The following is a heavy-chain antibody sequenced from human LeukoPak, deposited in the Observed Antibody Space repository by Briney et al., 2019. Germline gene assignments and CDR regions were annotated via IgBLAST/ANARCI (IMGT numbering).Heavy chain of an antibody. V-gene: IGHV3-48*01. J-gene: IGHJ4*02. Sequence: PGGSLRLSCVASGSTFSGNSMNWVRQAPGKGLEWVSYISSSSDTIYYADSAKGRFTISRDNAKKSLYLQMNSLRAEDTAVYYCARDRYGDYVVDYWGQGTLVTVSS. CDR3: ARDRYGDYVVDY. D-gene: IGHD4-17*01. CDR2: ISSSSDTI. CDR1: GSTFSGNS.